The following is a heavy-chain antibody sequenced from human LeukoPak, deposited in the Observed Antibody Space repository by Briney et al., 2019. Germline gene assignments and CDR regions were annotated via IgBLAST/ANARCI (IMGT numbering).Heavy chain of an antibody. D-gene: IGHD6-13*01. CDR1: GFTFSDHY. CDR2: IRNKANSYTT. V-gene: IGHV3-72*01. Sequence: GGSLRLSRAASGFTFSDHYMDWVRQAPGQGLEWVGRIRNKANSYTTEYAASVKGRFTISRDESMNSLYLQMNSLKTEDTAVYYCTRNTYTNSRYYFDSWGQGTLVTVSS. J-gene: IGHJ4*02. CDR3: TRNTYTNSRYYFDS.